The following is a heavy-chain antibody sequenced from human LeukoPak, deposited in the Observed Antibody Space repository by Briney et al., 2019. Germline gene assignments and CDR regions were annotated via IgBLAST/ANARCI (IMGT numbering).Heavy chain of an antibody. CDR2: INHSGST. D-gene: IGHD4-23*01. CDR1: GGSFSGYY. J-gene: IGHJ2*01. Sequence: PSETLSLTCAVYGGSFSGYYWSWIRQPPGKGLEWIGEINHSGSTNYNPSLKSRVTISVDTSKNQFSLKLSSVTAADTAVYYCARDLHGGSSFTSDWYFDLWGRGTLVTVSS. CDR3: ARDLHGGSSFTSDWYFDL. V-gene: IGHV4-34*01.